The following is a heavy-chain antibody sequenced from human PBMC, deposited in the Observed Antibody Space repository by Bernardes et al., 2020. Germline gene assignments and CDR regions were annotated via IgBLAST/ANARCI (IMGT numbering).Heavy chain of an antibody. CDR1: GFTLSSGW. D-gene: IGHD2-21*02. CDR2: IQSDGSIT. Sequence: GGSLRLSCAASGFTLSSGWMHWVRQVPGKGLMWVSRIQSDGSITNYADSVRGRFTISRDNAKSTLYLQMNSLRAEDTAVYYCVRETASEDHYWGQGSLVTVSS. CDR3: VRETASEDHY. V-gene: IGHV3-74*01. J-gene: IGHJ4*02.